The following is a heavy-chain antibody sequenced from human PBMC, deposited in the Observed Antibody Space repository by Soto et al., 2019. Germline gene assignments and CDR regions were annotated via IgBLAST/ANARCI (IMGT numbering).Heavy chain of an antibody. J-gene: IGHJ4*02. CDR1: GFTFSSYA. D-gene: IGHD2-15*01. Sequence: GGSLSLSCAASGFTFSSYAMSWVRQAPGKGLEWVSAISGSGGSTYYADSVKGRFTISRDNSKNTLYLQTNSLRAEDTAVYYCAKEGVVVVAATGYWGQGTLVTVSS. V-gene: IGHV3-23*01. CDR3: AKEGVVVVAATGY. CDR2: ISGSGGST.